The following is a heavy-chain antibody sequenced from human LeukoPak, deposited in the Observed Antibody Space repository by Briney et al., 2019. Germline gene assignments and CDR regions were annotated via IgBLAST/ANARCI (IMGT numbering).Heavy chain of an antibody. V-gene: IGHV4-39*01. D-gene: IGHD4-17*01. CDR1: GDPISSSTCN. CDR3: ARQSTATMVFAFDS. Sequence: SETLSLTCTVSGDPISSSTCNWGWIRQPPGKGLEWIGSIYYSGTTYYNLSLKSRVSMSLDTSKNQFSLKLGSVTAADTALYYCARQSTATMVFAFDSWGQGTLVSVSS. CDR2: IYYSGTT. J-gene: IGHJ4*02.